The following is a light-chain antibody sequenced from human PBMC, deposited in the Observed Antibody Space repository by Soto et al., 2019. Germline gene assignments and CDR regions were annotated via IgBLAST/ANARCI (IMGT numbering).Light chain of an antibody. J-gene: IGKJ3*01. CDR1: QSLLHSNGYNY. CDR2: LGS. CDR3: MQAIQTPPFT. Sequence: DIVMTQSPLSLPVTPGEPASISCRSSQSLLHSNGYNYLDWYLQKPGQSPQLLIYLGSNRASGVPDRFSGSGSGTDFTLKISRVEAEDVGVYYCMQAIQTPPFTLGPGTKVDIK. V-gene: IGKV2-28*01.